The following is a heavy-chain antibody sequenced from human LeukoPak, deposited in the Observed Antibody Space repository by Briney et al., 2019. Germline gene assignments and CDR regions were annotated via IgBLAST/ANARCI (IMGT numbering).Heavy chain of an antibody. CDR2: FDPSDSYT. V-gene: IGHV5-10-1*01. D-gene: IGHD6-19*01. J-gene: IGHJ4*02. CDR1: GYSFTSYW. Sequence: GESLRTSCKGSGYSFTSYWISWVRQMPGKGLEWMGRFDPSDSYTNYSPSFQGHVTISADKSISTAYLQWSSLKASDTAMYYCAIGASHRVNSSGLLWGQGTLVTVSS. CDR3: AIGASHRVNSSGLL.